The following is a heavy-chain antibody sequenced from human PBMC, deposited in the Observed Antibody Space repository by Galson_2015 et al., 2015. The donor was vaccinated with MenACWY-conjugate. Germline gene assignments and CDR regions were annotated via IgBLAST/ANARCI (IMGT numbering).Heavy chain of an antibody. CDR2: SYHSGST. Sequence: ETLSLTCTVSGGSMSSYYWSWIRQPPGKGLEWIGSSYHSGSTYYNPSLKSRVTISVDTSKNQFSLRLSSVTAADTAVYYCARAVHDYGDPRFDYWGQGTLVTVSS. D-gene: IGHD4-17*01. V-gene: IGHV4-59*04. CDR1: GGSMSSYY. J-gene: IGHJ4*02. CDR3: ARAVHDYGDPRFDY.